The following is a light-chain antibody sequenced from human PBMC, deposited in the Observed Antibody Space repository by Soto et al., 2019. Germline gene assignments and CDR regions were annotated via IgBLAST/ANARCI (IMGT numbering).Light chain of an antibody. CDR3: QQYNNWPPWT. CDR1: QSVGNN. Sequence: EIVLTQSPAALSVSPGERVTLSCRASQSVGNNLAWYQQRPGQGPRLLIYAASDRATDIPVRFSGSGSGTEFTLTISSLQSEDFAVYCCQQYNNWPPWTFGRGTKVEI. V-gene: IGKV3-15*01. J-gene: IGKJ1*01. CDR2: AAS.